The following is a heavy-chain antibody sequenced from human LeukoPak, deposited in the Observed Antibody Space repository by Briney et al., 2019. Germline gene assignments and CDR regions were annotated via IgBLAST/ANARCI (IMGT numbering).Heavy chain of an antibody. J-gene: IGHJ4*02. V-gene: IGHV3-7*01. CDR3: ARDGPFDY. CDR2: IKQDGSDK. CDR1: GFIFSNFW. Sequence: PGGSLGLSCGASGFIFSNFWMSWVRQAPGKGLEWVASIKQDGSDKNYVASVKGRFTISRDNAKNSLYLQMNSLRAEDTAVYYCARDGPFDYWGQGTLVTVSS.